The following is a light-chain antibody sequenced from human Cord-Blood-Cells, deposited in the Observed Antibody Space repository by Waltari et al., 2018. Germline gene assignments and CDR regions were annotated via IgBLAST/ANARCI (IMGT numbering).Light chain of an antibody. V-gene: IGLV2-23*03. J-gene: IGLJ3*02. Sequence: QSALTQPASVSGSPGQSITISCTGTSSDVGSYNLVSWYQQHPGKAPKLMIYEGSKRPSGVSNRFSGSKSGNTASQTISGLQAEDEADYYCCSYAGSSTFDWVFGGGTKLTVL. CDR1: SSDVGSYNL. CDR3: CSYAGSSTFDWV. CDR2: EGS.